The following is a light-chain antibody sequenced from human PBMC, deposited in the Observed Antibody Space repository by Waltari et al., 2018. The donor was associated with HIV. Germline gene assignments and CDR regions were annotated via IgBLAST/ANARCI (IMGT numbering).Light chain of an antibody. J-gene: IGKJ2*01. Sequence: DIQMTQSPSSLSPSVGDRVTLSCRASRPVFTDFNWYQQKHGEAPKVLISGAFNLRNGVPPRFVGSGSGTGFTLVINGLQPEDFAIYFCQQSYNSPYTFGQGTKLEIK. CDR2: GAF. CDR3: QQSYNSPYT. V-gene: IGKV1-39*01. CDR1: RPVFTD.